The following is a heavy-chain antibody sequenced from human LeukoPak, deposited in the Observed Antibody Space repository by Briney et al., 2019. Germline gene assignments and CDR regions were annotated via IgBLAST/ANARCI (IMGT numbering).Heavy chain of an antibody. Sequence: PSGTLSLTCAVSGGSISSSNWWNWVRQPPGKGLEWIGSSGNTYDNPSLKSRVTISVDTSKNQFSLKLNSVTAADTAVYYCARHRSKWLQSSFDYWGQGTLVTVSS. J-gene: IGHJ4*02. CDR2: SGNT. CDR3: ARHRSKWLQSSFDY. V-gene: IGHV4-4*02. D-gene: IGHD5-24*01. CDR1: GGSISSSNW.